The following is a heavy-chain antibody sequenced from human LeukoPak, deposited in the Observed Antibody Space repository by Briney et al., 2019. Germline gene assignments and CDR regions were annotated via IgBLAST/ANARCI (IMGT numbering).Heavy chain of an antibody. CDR1: GFTFSSYS. V-gene: IGHV3-21*01. J-gene: IGHJ6*02. Sequence: GGSLRLSCAASGFTFSSYSTNWVRQAPGKGLEWVSSISSSSSYIYYADSVKGRFTISRDNAKNSLYLQMNSLRAEDTAVYYCARDANPTTYYDFWSGYSPYGMDVWGQGTTVTVSS. CDR3: ARDANPTTYYDFWSGYSPYGMDV. D-gene: IGHD3-3*01. CDR2: ISSSSSYI.